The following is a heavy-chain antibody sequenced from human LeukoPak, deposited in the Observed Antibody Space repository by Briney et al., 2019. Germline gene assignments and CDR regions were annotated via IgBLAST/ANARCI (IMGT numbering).Heavy chain of an antibody. CDR3: TTDWGSGWSLGGQNAFDI. CDR2: IRSKAGGGTT. V-gene: IGHV3-15*01. D-gene: IGHD6-19*01. J-gene: IGHJ3*02. CDR1: GFAFTNAW. Sequence: GGSLRLSCTACGFAFTNAWMTWVRQAPGKGLEWVGRIRSKAGGGTTESAAPLKGRFTMAREDSKNTVYLQMSSLNTDDTAVYYCTTDWGSGWSLGGQNAFDIWGQGTMVTVSS.